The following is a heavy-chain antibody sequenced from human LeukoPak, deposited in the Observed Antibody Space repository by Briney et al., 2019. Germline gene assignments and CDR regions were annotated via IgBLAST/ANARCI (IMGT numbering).Heavy chain of an antibody. CDR2: INQDESEK. CDR3: ARDEG. CDR1: GFTFSSYG. V-gene: IGHV3-7*03. Sequence: GGSLRLSCEASGFTFSSYGMSWVRQAPGKGLEWLANINQDESEKYYVDSVKGRFTISRDNAKNSLYLQMNSLRAEDTAVYYCARDEGWGQGTLVTVSS. J-gene: IGHJ4*02.